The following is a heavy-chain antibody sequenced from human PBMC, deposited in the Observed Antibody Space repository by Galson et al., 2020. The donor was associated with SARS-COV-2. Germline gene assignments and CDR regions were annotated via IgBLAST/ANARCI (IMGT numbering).Heavy chain of an antibody. D-gene: IGHD5-12*01. V-gene: IGHV3-33*01. CDR2: IWSNGNNK. Sequence: GESLKISCAASGFTFSTYAMHWVRQAPGKGLEWVAVIWSNGNNKYYADSVGGRFTISRDNSKNTVNLQMNSLRAEDTAVYYCSTSIIVAGTLDYWGQGTLVSVSS. CDR1: GFTFSTYA. J-gene: IGHJ4*02. CDR3: STSIIVAGTLDY.